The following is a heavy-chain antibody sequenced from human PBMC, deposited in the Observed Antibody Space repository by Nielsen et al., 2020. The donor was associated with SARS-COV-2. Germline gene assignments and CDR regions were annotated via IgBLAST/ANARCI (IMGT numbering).Heavy chain of an antibody. J-gene: IGHJ4*02. Sequence: ASVKVSCKASGYTFSNYAINWVRQAPGQGLEWMGWINTNTGNPTYAQGFIGRFVFSLDTSVNTAYLQISRLKPEDTAVYFCAKDLAASVYWGQGTLVTVSS. CDR2: INTNTGNP. D-gene: IGHD6-13*01. CDR1: GYTFSNYA. CDR3: AKDLAASVY. V-gene: IGHV7-4-1*02.